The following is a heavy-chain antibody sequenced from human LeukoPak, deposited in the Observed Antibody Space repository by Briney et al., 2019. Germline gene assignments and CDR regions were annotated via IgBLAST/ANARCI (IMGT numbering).Heavy chain of an antibody. V-gene: IGHV1-2*02. CDR1: GYTSTGYY. J-gene: IGHJ4*02. CDR3: ARAQYSYGSGIDY. D-gene: IGHD5-18*01. CDR2: INPNSGGT. Sequence: GASVRVSCKASGYTSTGYYMHWVRQAPGQGLEWMGWINPNSGGTNYAQKFQGRVTITRDTTISTAYMELSRLRSDDTAVYYCARAQYSYGSGIDYWGQGTLVTVSS.